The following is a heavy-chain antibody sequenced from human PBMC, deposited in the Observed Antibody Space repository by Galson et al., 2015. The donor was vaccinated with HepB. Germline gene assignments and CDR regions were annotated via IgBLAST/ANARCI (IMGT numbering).Heavy chain of an antibody. D-gene: IGHD1-1*01. J-gene: IGHJ4*02. Sequence: QSGAEVKKPGESLKISCKGSGYSFTSYWIGWVRQMPGKGLEWMGIIYPGDSDTRYSPSFQGQVTISADKSISTAYLQWSSLKASDTAMYYCARRRYNWNDRTPFFDYWGQGTLVTVSS. V-gene: IGHV5-51*01. CDR1: GYSFTSYW. CDR2: IYPGDSDT. CDR3: ARRRYNWNDRTPFFDY.